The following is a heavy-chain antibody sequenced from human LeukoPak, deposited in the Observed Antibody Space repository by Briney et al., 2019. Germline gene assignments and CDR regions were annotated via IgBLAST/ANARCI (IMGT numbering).Heavy chain of an antibody. CDR3: ARKGLQYYYYMDV. Sequence: GGSLRLSCAASGFTFSSYAMHWVRQAPGKGLEWVAVISYDGSNKYYADSVKGRFTISRDNSKNTLYLQMNSLRAEDTAVYYCARKGLQYYYYMDVWGKGTTVTVSS. CDR2: ISYDGSNK. D-gene: IGHD4-11*01. CDR1: GFTFSSYA. V-gene: IGHV3-30*04. J-gene: IGHJ6*03.